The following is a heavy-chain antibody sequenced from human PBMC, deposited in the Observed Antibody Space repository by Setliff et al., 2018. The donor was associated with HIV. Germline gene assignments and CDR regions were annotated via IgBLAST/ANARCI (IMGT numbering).Heavy chain of an antibody. CDR3: ARAGYGYGDLSGMDV. V-gene: IGHV1-46*01. J-gene: IGHJ6*02. CDR2: INPSGGST. D-gene: IGHD4-17*01. CDR1: GYTFTSYY. Sequence: ASVKVSCKASGYTFTSYYMHWVRQAPGQGLEWMGIINPSGGSTSYAQKFQGRVTMTRDTSTSTVYMELSSLRSEDTAVYYCARAGYGYGDLSGMDVWGQGTTVTVSS.